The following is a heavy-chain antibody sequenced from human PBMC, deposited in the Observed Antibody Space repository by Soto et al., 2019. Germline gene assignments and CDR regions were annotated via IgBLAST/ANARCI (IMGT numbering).Heavy chain of an antibody. CDR1: GGSISSYY. CDR3: ARDTLRDGIDY. J-gene: IGHJ4*02. CDR2: IYYSGST. V-gene: IGHV4-59*01. Sequence: PSETLSLTCTVSGGSISSYYWSWIRQPPGKGLEWIGYIYYSGSTNYNPSLKSRVTISVDTSKNQFSLKLSSVTAADTAVYYCARDTLRDGIDYWGQGTLVTVSS.